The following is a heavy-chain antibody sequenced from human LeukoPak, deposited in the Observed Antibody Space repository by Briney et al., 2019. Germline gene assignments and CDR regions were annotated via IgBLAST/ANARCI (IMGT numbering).Heavy chain of an antibody. CDR2: IYPGGST. J-gene: IGHJ4*02. CDR3: ARDASSYGPLHY. V-gene: IGHV3-66*01. Sequence: PGGSLRLSCAASGFTFSSYWMSWVRQAPGKGLEWVSLIYPGGSTYYADSVKGRFTISRDNSKNTVFLQMNSLRAEDTALYYCARDASSYGPLHYWGQGTLVTVSS. D-gene: IGHD5-18*01. CDR1: GFTFSSYW.